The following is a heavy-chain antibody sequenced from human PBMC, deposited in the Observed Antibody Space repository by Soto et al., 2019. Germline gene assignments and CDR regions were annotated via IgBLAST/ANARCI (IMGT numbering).Heavy chain of an antibody. J-gene: IGHJ4*02. CDR3: AKEARQQLPLGNY. CDR1: GFTFSSYG. CDR2: ISYDGSNK. V-gene: IGHV3-30*18. D-gene: IGHD6-13*01. Sequence: PGGSLRLSCAASGFTFSSYGMHWVRQAPGKGLEWVAVISYDGSNKYYADSVKGRFTISRDNSKNTLYLQMNSLRAEDTAVYYCAKEARQQLPLGNYPGQPTLVTVSS.